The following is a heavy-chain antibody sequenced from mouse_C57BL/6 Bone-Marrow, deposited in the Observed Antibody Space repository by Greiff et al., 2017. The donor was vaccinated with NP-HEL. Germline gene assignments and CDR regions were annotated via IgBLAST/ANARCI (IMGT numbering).Heavy chain of an antibody. J-gene: IGHJ1*03. Sequence: EVQVVESGGGLVKPGGSLKLSCAASGFTFSDYGMHWVRQAPEKGLEWVAYISSGSSTIYYADTVKGRFTISRDNATNTLFLQMTSLRSEATAMYYCARRGYYLFYWYFDVWGTGTTVTVTS. V-gene: IGHV5-17*01. CDR3: ARRGYYLFYWYFDV. D-gene: IGHD2-3*01. CDR1: GFTFSDYG. CDR2: ISSGSSTI.